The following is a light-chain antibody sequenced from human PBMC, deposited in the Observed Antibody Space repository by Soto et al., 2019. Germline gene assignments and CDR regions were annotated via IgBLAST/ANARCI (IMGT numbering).Light chain of an antibody. Sequence: EVWLTQAPATLSVSPGERVTLSFRASHSVSIKLAWYQQKPGQAPRLLIYDTSSRATGIPARFSGSGSGTDFALAIRRLEPEDFAVYYCHQFGYSPRTFGQGTKVDIK. V-gene: IGKV3-15*01. CDR2: DTS. J-gene: IGKJ1*01. CDR1: HSVSIK. CDR3: HQFGYSPRT.